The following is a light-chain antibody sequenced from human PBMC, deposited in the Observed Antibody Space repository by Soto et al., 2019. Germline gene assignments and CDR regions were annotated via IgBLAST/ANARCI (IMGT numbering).Light chain of an antibody. CDR2: RAS. CDR3: QQYGGSPPYT. CDR1: QSVSSIY. J-gene: IGKJ2*01. V-gene: IGKV3-20*01. Sequence: EIVLTQSPGTLSLSPGERATLSCRASQSVSSIYLAWYQQKPGQAPRLLIYRASSRATGIPDRFSGSGSGTDFTLPISRLEPEDFAVYYCQQYGGSPPYTFGQGTKLEI.